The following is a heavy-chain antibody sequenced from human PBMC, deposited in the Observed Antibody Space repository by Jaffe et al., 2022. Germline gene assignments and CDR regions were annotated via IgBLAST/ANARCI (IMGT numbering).Heavy chain of an antibody. D-gene: IGHD6-13*01. V-gene: IGHV4-61*02. CDR1: GGSISSGSYY. J-gene: IGHJ4*02. Sequence: QVQLQESGPGLVKPSQTLSLTCTVSGGSISSGSYYWSWIRQPAGKGLEWIGRIYTSGSTNYNPSLKSRVTISVDTSKNQFSLKLSSVTAADTAVYYCARDRGIAAAGHLSTVRYYFDYWGQGTLVTVSS. CDR3: ARDRGIAAAGHLSTVRYYFDY. CDR2: IYTSGST.